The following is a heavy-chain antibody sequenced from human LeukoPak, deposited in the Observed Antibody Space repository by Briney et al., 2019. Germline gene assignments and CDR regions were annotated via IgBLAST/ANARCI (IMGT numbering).Heavy chain of an antibody. CDR3: ASRTTVVTRSYGAFDI. D-gene: IGHD4-23*01. V-gene: IGHV3-7*01. CDR1: GVTFSSYW. CDR2: IKQDGSEK. Sequence: GGSLRLSCTASGVTFSSYWMSWVRQAPGKGLEWVANIKQDGSEKYYVDSVKGRFTISRDNAKNTLYLQMNSLRAEDTAVYYCASRTTVVTRSYGAFDIWGQGTMVTVSS. J-gene: IGHJ3*02.